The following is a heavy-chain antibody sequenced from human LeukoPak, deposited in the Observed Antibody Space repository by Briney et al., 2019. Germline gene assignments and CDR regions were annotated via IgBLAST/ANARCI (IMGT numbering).Heavy chain of an antibody. J-gene: IGHJ4*02. CDR2: ISGSSGII. CDR3: ARDGFYYDSSGPFDY. V-gene: IGHV3-48*04. Sequence: GGSLRLSCAASGFTFNTYTMNWVRQAPGKGLEWVSYISGSSGIIDYADSVRGRFTISRDNSKNTLYLQMNSLRAEDTAVYYCARDGFYYDSSGPFDYWGQGTLVTVSS. D-gene: IGHD3-22*01. CDR1: GFTFNTYT.